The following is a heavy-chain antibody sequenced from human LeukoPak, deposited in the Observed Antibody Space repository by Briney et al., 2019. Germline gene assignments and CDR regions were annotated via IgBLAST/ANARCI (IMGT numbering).Heavy chain of an antibody. CDR2: IYPGDSDT. D-gene: IGHD3-10*01. CDR1: GYSFTTYW. J-gene: IGHJ4*02. Sequence: GESLKISCEASGYSFTTYWIDWVRQMPGKGLEWMGIIYPGDSDTRYSPSFQGQVTISADKSINTAYLQWSVLKASDTAMYYCARQHGAGSYYSRAIDYWGQGTLVTVSS. CDR3: ARQHGAGSYYSRAIDY. V-gene: IGHV5-51*01.